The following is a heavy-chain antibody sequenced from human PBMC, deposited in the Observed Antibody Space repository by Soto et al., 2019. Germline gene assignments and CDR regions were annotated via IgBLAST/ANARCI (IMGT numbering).Heavy chain of an antibody. J-gene: IGHJ4*02. Sequence: EVQLVESGGGLVQPGGSLRLSCAASGFTFSSYWMSWVRQAPGKGLEWVANIKQDGSEKYYVDSVKGRFTISRDNAKNSLYLQMNSRRAEDTAVYYCARGVRDIVVVVAATADFDYWGQGTLVTVSS. V-gene: IGHV3-7*01. CDR3: ARGVRDIVVVVAATADFDY. CDR1: GFTFSSYW. CDR2: IKQDGSEK. D-gene: IGHD2-15*01.